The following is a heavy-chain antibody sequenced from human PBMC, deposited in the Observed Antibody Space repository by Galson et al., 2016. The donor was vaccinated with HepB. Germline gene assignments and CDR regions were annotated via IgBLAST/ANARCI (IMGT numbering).Heavy chain of an antibody. CDR1: GFTFSHFA. J-gene: IGHJ2*01. V-gene: IGHV3-23*01. CDR2: ISAGADRS. Sequence: SLRLSCAASGFTFSHFAMSWVRQAPGTGLEWFSAISAGADRSYYADSVKGRFTISRDNSKNTLYLQMNSLRTEDTAVYYCAKDWGCCGGDCPVYFDLWGRGTLVTVSS. D-gene: IGHD2-21*02. CDR3: AKDWGCCGGDCPVYFDL.